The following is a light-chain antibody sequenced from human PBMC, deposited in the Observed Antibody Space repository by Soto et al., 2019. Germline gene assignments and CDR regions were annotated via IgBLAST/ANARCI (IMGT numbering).Light chain of an antibody. V-gene: IGKV3-20*01. J-gene: IGKJ1*01. Sequence: EIVLTQSPGTLSLSPGERATLSCRASQSVSNNYLAWYQQKPGQALRLLIYGASHRATGIPDRFSGSGSGKDFTLTISKLEPEDFAVYYCQQYGSSGTFGQGTKVDIK. CDR3: QQYGSSGT. CDR1: QSVSNNY. CDR2: GAS.